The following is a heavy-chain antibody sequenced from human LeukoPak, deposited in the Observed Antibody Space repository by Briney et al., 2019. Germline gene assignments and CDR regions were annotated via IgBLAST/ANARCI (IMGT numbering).Heavy chain of an antibody. CDR1: GYTFTGYY. CDR2: INPNSGGT. J-gene: IGHJ6*02. CDR3: ARDRTSIAAAGTDTYHYYGMDV. V-gene: IGHV1-2*02. Sequence: ASVKVSCKASGYTFTGYYMHWVRQAPGQGLEWMGWINPNSGGTNYAQKFQGRVTMTRDTSISTAYMELSRLRSDGTAVYYCARDRTSIAAAGTDTYHYYGMDVWGQGTTVTVSS. D-gene: IGHD6-13*01.